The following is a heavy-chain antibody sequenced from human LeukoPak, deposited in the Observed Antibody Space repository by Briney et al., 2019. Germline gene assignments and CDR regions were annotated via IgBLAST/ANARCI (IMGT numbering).Heavy chain of an antibody. Sequence: PSETLSLTCAVYGGSFSGYYWSWIRQPPGKGLEWIGEINHSGSTNYNPSLKSRVTISVDTSKNQFSVKVTSVTAADTAVYYCARGSKPAGDYFDYWGQGNLVTVSS. CDR2: INHSGST. J-gene: IGHJ4*02. V-gene: IGHV4-34*01. D-gene: IGHD1-14*01. CDR3: ARGSKPAGDYFDY. CDR1: GGSFSGYY.